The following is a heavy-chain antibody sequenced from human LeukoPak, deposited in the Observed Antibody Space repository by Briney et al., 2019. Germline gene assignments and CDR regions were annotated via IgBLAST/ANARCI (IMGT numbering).Heavy chain of an antibody. CDR1: GSSFSNAW. D-gene: IGHD3-22*01. CDR2: IYSKTDGGTT. CDR3: ARGSNSYDSSDFDS. J-gene: IGHJ4*02. V-gene: IGHV3-15*01. Sequence: GGSLRLSCAASGSSFSNAWMNWLRQAPGKGLEWVGRIYSKTDGGTTEYAAPVNGRFTISRDDSTYTLYLQMHSLETEDTALYYCARGSNSYDSSDFDSWGQGTLVTVSS.